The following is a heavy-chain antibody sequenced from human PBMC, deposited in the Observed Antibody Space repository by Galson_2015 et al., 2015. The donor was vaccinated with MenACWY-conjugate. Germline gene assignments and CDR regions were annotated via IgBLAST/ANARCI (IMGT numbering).Heavy chain of an antibody. J-gene: IGHJ6*02. Sequence: SVKVSCKASGGTFRSYAISWVRQAPGQGLEWMGRIVPMLGIGNYGQKFQGRVTITADKSTGTTYMGLSGLRSEDTAVYYCATFPISQYGMDVWGQGTTVTVS. CDR3: ATFPISQYGMDV. V-gene: IGHV1-69*04. CDR1: GGTFRSYA. CDR2: IVPMLGIG. D-gene: IGHD1-14*01.